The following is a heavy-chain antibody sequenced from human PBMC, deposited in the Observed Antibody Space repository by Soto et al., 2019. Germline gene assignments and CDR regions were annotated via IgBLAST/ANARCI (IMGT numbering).Heavy chain of an antibody. D-gene: IGHD2-2*03. CDR2: INAGNGNT. Sequence: ASVKLSCKASGYTFTSYAMHWVRQAPGQRLEWMGWINAGNGNTKYSQKFQGRVTMSVDTSKNHFSLKLISVTTADTAVYFCAREGNLGRWIQPLDSWGQGTLVTVSS. J-gene: IGHJ4*02. CDR3: AREGNLGRWIQPLDS. CDR1: GYTFTSYA. V-gene: IGHV1-3*01.